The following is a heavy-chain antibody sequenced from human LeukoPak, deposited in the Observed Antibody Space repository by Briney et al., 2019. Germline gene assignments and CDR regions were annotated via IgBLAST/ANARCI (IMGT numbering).Heavy chain of an antibody. CDR3: ARAPYYYYGSYYFDY. Sequence: ASVKVSCKASGYTFTGYYMHWVRQAPGQGLEWMGWINPNSGGTNYAQKFQGWVTMTRDTSISTAYMELSRLRSDDTAVYYCARAPYYYYGSYYFDYWGQGTLVTVSS. CDR2: INPNSGGT. V-gene: IGHV1-2*04. J-gene: IGHJ4*02. CDR1: GYTFTGYY. D-gene: IGHD3-10*01.